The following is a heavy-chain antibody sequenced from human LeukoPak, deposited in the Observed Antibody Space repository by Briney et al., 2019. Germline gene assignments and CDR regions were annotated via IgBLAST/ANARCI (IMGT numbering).Heavy chain of an antibody. CDR3: ARGVEPWSLGMDV. D-gene: IGHD3-10*01. CDR2: IYPGDSDT. Sequence: GESLKISCRGSGYSFTSYWIGWVRQMPGKGLEWMGIIYPGDSDTRYSPSFQGQVTISADKSISTAYLQWSSLKASDTAMYYCARGVEPWSLGMDVWGQGTTVTVSS. J-gene: IGHJ6*02. CDR1: GYSFTSYW. V-gene: IGHV5-51*01.